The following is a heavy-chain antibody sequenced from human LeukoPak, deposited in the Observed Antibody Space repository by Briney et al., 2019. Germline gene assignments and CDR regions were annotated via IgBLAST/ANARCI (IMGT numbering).Heavy chain of an antibody. J-gene: IGHJ2*01. V-gene: IGHV4-4*02. D-gene: IGHD6-13*01. CDR2: IYHSGST. CDR3: ARAGLGSWLYWYFDL. Sequence: SETLSLTCAVSGGSISSSNWWSWVRQPPGKGLEWIGEIYHSGSTNYNPSLKSRVTISVDKSKNQFSLKLSSVTAADTAVYYCARAGLGSWLYWYFDLWGRGTLVTVSS. CDR1: GGSISSSNW.